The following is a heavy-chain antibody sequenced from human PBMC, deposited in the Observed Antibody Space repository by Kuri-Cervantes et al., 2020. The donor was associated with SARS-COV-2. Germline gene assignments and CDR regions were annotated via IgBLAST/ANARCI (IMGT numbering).Heavy chain of an antibody. CDR3: ARGIDYGDYVIRYYYYMDV. D-gene: IGHD4-17*01. V-gene: IGHV4-61*02. Sequence: SETLSLTCTVSGGSISSSSYYWGWIRQPAGKGLEWIGRIYTSGSTNYNPSLKSRVTMSVDTSKNQFSLKLSSVTAADTAVYYCARGIDYGDYVIRYYYYMDVWGKGTTVTVSS. CDR1: GGSISSSSYY. CDR2: IYTSGST. J-gene: IGHJ6*03.